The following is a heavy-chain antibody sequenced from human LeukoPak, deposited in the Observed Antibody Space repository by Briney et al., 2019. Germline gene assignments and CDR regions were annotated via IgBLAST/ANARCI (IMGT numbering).Heavy chain of an antibody. CDR1: GGSISSSSYY. Sequence: PSETLSLTCTVSGGSISSSSYYWSWIRQPPGKGLEWIGYIYYSGSTNYNPSLKSRVTISVDTSKNQFSLKLSSVTAADTAVYYCARWVDFWSGPAYYFDYWGQGTLVTVSS. CDR3: ARWVDFWSGPAYYFDY. J-gene: IGHJ4*02. D-gene: IGHD3-3*01. CDR2: IYYSGST. V-gene: IGHV4-61*01.